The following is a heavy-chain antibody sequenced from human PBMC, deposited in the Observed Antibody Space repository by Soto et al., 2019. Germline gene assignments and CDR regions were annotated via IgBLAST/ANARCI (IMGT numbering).Heavy chain of an antibody. CDR2: INPSGGST. J-gene: IGHJ5*02. CDR1: GYTFTSYY. CDR3: ARRIQGSSSSGRVSPWFDP. D-gene: IGHD6-6*01. Sequence: QVQLVQSGAEVKKPGASVKVSCKASGYTFTSYYMHWVRQAPGQGLEWMGIINPSGGSTSYAQKFQVRVTMTRDTSTSTVYMELSSLRSEDTAVYYCARRIQGSSSSGRVSPWFDPWGQGTLVTVSS. V-gene: IGHV1-46*01.